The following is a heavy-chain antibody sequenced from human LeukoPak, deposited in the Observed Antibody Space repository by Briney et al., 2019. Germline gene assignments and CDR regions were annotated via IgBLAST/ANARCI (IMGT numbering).Heavy chain of an antibody. J-gene: IGHJ6*03. CDR2: IGTASDT. CDR3: ARGPHRGKYYYMDV. V-gene: IGHV3-13*01. Sequence: GGSLRLSCAASGFTFSSFDMHWVRQPTGQGLEWVSTIGTASDTYYPGSVEGRFTLSRDDAKNSLYLQMNSLTAGDTAVYYCARGPHRGKYYYMDVWGKGTTVTVSS. D-gene: IGHD1-1*01. CDR1: GFTFSSFD.